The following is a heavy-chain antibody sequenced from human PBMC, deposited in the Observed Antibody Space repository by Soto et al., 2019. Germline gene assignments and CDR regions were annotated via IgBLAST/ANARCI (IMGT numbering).Heavy chain of an antibody. CDR2: INAGNGNT. CDR3: ARPPIETGGWYFDL. V-gene: IGHV1-3*01. Sequence: ASVKVSCKASGYTFTSYAMHWVRQAPGQRLEWMGWINAGNGNTKYSQKFQGRVTITRDTSASTAYMELSSLRSEDTAVYYCARPPIETGGWYFDLWGRGTLVTVAS. J-gene: IGHJ2*01. CDR1: GYTFTSYA.